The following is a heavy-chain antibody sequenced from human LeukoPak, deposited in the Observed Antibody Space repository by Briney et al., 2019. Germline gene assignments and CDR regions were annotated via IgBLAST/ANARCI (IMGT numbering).Heavy chain of an antibody. V-gene: IGHV4-34*01. J-gene: IGHJ4*02. CDR1: GGSFSGYY. CDR2: INHSGST. CDR3: ARGTAMVDYFDY. D-gene: IGHD5-18*01. Sequence: SETLSPTCAVYGGSFSGYYWSWIRQPPGKGLEWIGEINHSGSTNYNPSLKSRVTISVDTSKNQFSLKLSSVTAADTAVYCCARGTAMVDYFDYWGQGTLVTVSS.